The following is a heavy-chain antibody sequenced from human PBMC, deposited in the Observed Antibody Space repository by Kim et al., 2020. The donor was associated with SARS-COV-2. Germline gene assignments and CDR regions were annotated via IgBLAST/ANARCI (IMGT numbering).Heavy chain of an antibody. V-gene: IGHV3-48*03. J-gene: IGHJ4*02. CDR3: ARERSGYYDSSGYYYFDY. CDR2: ISSSGSTI. CDR1: GFTFSSYE. Sequence: GGSLRLSCAASGFTFSSYEMNWVRQAPGKGLEWVSYISSSGSTIYYADSVKGRFTISRDNAKNSLYLQMNSLRAEDTAVYYCARERSGYYDSSGYYYFDYWGQGTLVTVSS. D-gene: IGHD3-22*01.